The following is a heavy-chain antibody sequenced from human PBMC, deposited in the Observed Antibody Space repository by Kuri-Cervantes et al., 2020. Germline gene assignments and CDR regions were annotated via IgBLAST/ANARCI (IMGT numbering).Heavy chain of an antibody. J-gene: IGHJ4*02. CDR2: IKQDGSEK. D-gene: IGHD4-17*01. V-gene: IGHV3-7*04. CDR1: GFTFSDYY. CDR3: VRDLYGAGPF. Sequence: GESLKISCAASGFTFSDYYMSWIRQAPGKGLEWVANIKQDGSEKYYVDSVKGRFTISRDNAKNSLYLQMNSLRAEDTAVYYCVRDLYGAGPFWGQGTLVTVSS.